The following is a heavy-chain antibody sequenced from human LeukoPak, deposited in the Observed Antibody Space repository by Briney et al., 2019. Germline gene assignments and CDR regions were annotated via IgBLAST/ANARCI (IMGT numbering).Heavy chain of an antibody. CDR1: GGSFSAYY. CDR3: ARGCHSNCPINGNAFDI. CDR2: TNHSGST. J-gene: IGHJ3*02. Sequence: PSETLSLTCAVYGGSFSAYYWSWIRQPPEKGLEWVGETNHSGSTNYSPSLKSRVTILVDTSKNQFSLNLRSVTAADTAVYYCARGCHSNCPINGNAFDIWGQGTMVTVSS. V-gene: IGHV4-34*01. D-gene: IGHD2-21*02.